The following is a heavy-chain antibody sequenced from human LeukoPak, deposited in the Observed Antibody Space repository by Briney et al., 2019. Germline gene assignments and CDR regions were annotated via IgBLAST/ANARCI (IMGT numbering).Heavy chain of an antibody. D-gene: IGHD3-10*01. CDR2: IYPGDSDT. Sequence: GESLKISCKGSGYSFTSYWIGWVRQMPGKGLEWMGTIYPGDSDTRYSPSFQGQVTISADKSISTAYLQWSSLKASDTAMYYCARRGLAGYYYGSGSYYHYFDYWGQGTLVTVSS. V-gene: IGHV5-51*01. J-gene: IGHJ4*02. CDR1: GYSFTSYW. CDR3: ARRGLAGYYYGSGSYYHYFDY.